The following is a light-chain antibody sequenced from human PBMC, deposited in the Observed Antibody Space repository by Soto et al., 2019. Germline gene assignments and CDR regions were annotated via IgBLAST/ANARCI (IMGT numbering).Light chain of an antibody. V-gene: IGKV1-27*01. Sequence: DIQMTQSPSSLSASVGDRVTITCRASQGISNYLAWYQQKPGKVPKLLIYAASTLQSGVPSRFSGSGSGTDFTLTIRSLQPEDVAADSCQKSNSAPFTFGPGTKVDIK. J-gene: IGKJ3*01. CDR3: QKSNSAPFT. CDR1: QGISNY. CDR2: AAS.